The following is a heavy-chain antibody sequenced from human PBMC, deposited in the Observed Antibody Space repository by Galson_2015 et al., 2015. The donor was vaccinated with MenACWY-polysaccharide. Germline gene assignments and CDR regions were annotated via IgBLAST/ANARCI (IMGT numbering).Heavy chain of an antibody. CDR1: GFTFSSYG. J-gene: IGHJ4*02. CDR2: IWYDGSNK. V-gene: IGHV3-33*01. Sequence: SLRLSCAASGFTFSSYGMHWVRQAPGKGLEWVTVIWYDGSNKYYADSVKGRFTISRDNSKNTLYLQMNSLRAEDTAVYYCARASPPYYDFWSGYYYFDYWGQGTLVTVSS. CDR3: ARASPPYYDFWSGYYYFDY. D-gene: IGHD3-3*01.